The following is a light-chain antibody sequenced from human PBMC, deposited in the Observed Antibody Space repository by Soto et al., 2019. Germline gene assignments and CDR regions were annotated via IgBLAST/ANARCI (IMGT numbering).Light chain of an antibody. Sequence: QSALTQPVSVSGSPGQSITISCTGTTSDVGGYHYVSWYQQHPGKAPKLMIYEVNNRPSGVSNRFSGSKSGNTASLTISGLQAEDEADYYCSSYTSGSTYVFGTGTKLTVL. J-gene: IGLJ1*01. CDR1: TSDVGGYHY. CDR3: SSYTSGSTYV. V-gene: IGLV2-14*01. CDR2: EVN.